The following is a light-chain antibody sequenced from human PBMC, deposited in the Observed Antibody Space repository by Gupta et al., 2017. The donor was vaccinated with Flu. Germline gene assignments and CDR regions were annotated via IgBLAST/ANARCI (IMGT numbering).Light chain of an antibody. Sequence: DIQMTQSPSTLSASVGDRVTITCRASQSITTWLAWFQQKPGRAPKLLIYKASILQSGVSSRFSGSGSGTDFTLTISGLQPDDVATYYCQQNNHMESTFGQGTKLEIK. CDR2: KAS. CDR1: QSITTW. V-gene: IGKV1-5*03. CDR3: QQNNHMEST. J-gene: IGKJ2*01.